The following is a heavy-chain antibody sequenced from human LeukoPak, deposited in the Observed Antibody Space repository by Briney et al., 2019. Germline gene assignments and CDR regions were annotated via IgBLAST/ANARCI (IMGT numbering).Heavy chain of an antibody. CDR1: DFTFSSYA. Sequence: PGGSLRLFCAASDFTFSSYAMSWVRQAPGKGLEWVSAISGSGDNTYYADSVKGRFTISRDNSKNTLYLQMDSERAEDTAVYYCARDRHGFFDYWGQGTLVTVSS. CDR3: ARDRHGFFDY. V-gene: IGHV3-23*01. J-gene: IGHJ4*03. CDR2: ISGSGDNT.